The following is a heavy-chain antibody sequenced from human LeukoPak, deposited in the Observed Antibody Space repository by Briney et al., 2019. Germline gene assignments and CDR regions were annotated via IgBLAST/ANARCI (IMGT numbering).Heavy chain of an antibody. CDR1: GFTFSSYE. CDR3: ARGAYDYVRGSYRYFDY. Sequence: GGSLRLSCAASGFTFSSYEMNWVRQAPGKGLEWVSYISSSGSTIYYADSVKGRFTISRDNAKNSLYLQMNSLRAEDTAVYYCARGAYDYVRGSYRYFDYWGQGTLVTVSS. J-gene: IGHJ4*02. V-gene: IGHV3-48*03. D-gene: IGHD3-16*02. CDR2: ISSSGSTI.